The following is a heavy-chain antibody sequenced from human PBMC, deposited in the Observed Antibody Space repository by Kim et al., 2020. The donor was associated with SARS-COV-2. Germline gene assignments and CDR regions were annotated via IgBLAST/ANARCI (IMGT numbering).Heavy chain of an antibody. CDR1: GGSISSSNW. Sequence: SETLSLTCAVSGGSISSSNWWCWVRQPPGKGLEWIGVIYHSGSTNYNPSLKSRVTISVDKSKNQSSLKLSSVTAADTAVYYCARVGGAYELDYWGQGTLVTVSS. CDR3: ARVGGAYELDY. CDR2: IYHSGST. J-gene: IGHJ4*02. D-gene: IGHD3-16*01. V-gene: IGHV4-4*02.